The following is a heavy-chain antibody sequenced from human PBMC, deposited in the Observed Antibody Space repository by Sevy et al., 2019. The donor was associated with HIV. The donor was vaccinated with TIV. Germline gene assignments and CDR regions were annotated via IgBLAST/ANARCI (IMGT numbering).Heavy chain of an antibody. J-gene: IGHJ4*02. CDR2: MKEDGSEK. D-gene: IGHD5-18*01. CDR1: GFTFSSYC. V-gene: IGHV3-7*01. CDR3: VREGLGGFSYSLDC. Sequence: GGSLRVSCAASGFTFSSYCMSWVRQAPGKGLEWVATMKEDGSEKSYVDSVKGRFTISRDNAKNSLYLQMNSLRVDDTDLYYCVREGLGGFSYSLDCWGQGTLVTVSS.